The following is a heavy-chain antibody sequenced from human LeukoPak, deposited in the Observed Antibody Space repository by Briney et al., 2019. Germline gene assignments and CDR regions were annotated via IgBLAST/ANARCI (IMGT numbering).Heavy chain of an antibody. CDR2: IHYDGSNK. CDR1: GFTFSSYA. V-gene: IGHV3-30*02. CDR3: ARDTVTTGGSAFDI. D-gene: IGHD4-17*01. Sequence: GGSLRLSCAASGFTFSSYAMNWVRQAPGKGLEWVAFIHYDGSNKYYADSVKGRFTISRDNSKNTLYLQMNSLRAEDTAVYYCARDTVTTGGSAFDIWGQGTMVTVSS. J-gene: IGHJ3*02.